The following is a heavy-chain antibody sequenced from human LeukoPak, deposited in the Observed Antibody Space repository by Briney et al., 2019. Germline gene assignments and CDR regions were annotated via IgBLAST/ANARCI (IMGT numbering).Heavy chain of an antibody. CDR2: INPNSGGT. Sequence: ASVKVSCKASGYTFTGYYMHWVRQAPGQGLEWMGWINPNSGGTNYAQKFQGRVTMTRDTSISTAYMELSRLRSDDTAVYYCARGTGEGYGYGRYYFDYWGQGTLVTVSS. J-gene: IGHJ4*02. CDR1: GYTFTGYY. CDR3: ARGTGEGYGYGRYYFDY. V-gene: IGHV1-2*02. D-gene: IGHD5-18*01.